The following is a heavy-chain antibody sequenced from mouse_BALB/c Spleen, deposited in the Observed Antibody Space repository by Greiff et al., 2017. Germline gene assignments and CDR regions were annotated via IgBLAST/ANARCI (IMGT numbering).Heavy chain of an antibody. CDR2: ISSGGGST. CDR1: GFTFSSYT. V-gene: IGHV5-12-2*01. Sequence: EVKLMESGGGLVQPGGSLKLSCAASGFTFSSYTMSWVRQTPEKRLEWVAYISSGGGSTYYPDTVKGRFTISRDNAKNTLYLQMSSLKSEDTAMYYCARPSTMIPPAWFAYWGQGTLVTVSA. J-gene: IGHJ3*01. CDR3: ARPSTMIPPAWFAY. D-gene: IGHD2-4*01.